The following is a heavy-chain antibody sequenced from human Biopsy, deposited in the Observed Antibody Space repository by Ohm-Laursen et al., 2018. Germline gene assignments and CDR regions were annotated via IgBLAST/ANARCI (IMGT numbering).Heavy chain of an antibody. CDR1: GRTFSDYR. D-gene: IGHD1-20*01. Sequence: SDTLSLTCVVFGRTFSDYRWTWIRQPPGKGLEWIGEINHSGSTNYNPSLKSRVSISVDTSKNQFSLKLNSVTAADTAVYYCARAGTAINGNSLGFDPWGQGTLVTVSS. CDR3: ARAGTAINGNSLGFDP. V-gene: IGHV4-34*01. J-gene: IGHJ5*02. CDR2: INHSGST.